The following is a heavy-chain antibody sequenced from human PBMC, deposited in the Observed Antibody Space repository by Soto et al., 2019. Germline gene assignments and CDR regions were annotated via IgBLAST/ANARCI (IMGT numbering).Heavy chain of an antibody. V-gene: IGHV3-30*18. CDR3: AKDLLPAAYYYYGMDV. J-gene: IGHJ6*02. CDR1: GFTFSSYG. CDR2: ISYDGSNK. Sequence: GGSLRLSCAASGFTFSSYGMHWVRQAPGKGLEWVAVISYDGSNKYYADSVKGRFTISRDNSKNTLYLQMNSLRAEDTAVYYCAKDLLPAAYYYYGMDVWGQGTTVTVSS. D-gene: IGHD2-2*01.